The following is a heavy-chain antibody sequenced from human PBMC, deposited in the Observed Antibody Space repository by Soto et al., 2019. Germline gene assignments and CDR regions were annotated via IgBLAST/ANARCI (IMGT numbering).Heavy chain of an antibody. V-gene: IGHV5-51*01. D-gene: IGHD3-3*01. Sequence: GESLKISCMGSGYKVSTWHNFTSYWIAWVRQMPGEGLEWMGIIYPGDSDTRYSPSFQGQVTISADKSINSVYLQWSSLKASDTARFYCARLGFIYYFLGGYYNVHHYSGFDVWGQGTTVTVSS. CDR3: ARLGFIYYFLGGYYNVHHYSGFDV. J-gene: IGHJ6*02. CDR1: GYKVSTWHNFTSYW. CDR2: IYPGDSDT.